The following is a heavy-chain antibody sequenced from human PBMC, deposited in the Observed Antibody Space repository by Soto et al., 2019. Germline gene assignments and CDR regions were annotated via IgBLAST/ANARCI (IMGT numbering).Heavy chain of an antibody. V-gene: IGHV3-23*01. CDR2: ISDSGDIT. CDR3: ASAPRISWHGPYDY. CDR1: GFTFSSFA. Sequence: EVQLLESGGVLIQPGGSLRLSCAASGFTFSSFAMTWVRQTPGKGLEWVSCISDSGDITYYADSVKGRFTISRDNSKNPLFLQINSLRGDDTVIYYCASAPRISWHGPYDYWGQGTLVTVSS. J-gene: IGHJ4*02.